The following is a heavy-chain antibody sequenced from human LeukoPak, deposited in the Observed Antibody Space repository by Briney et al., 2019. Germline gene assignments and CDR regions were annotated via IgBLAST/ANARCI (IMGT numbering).Heavy chain of an antibody. D-gene: IGHD1-26*01. CDR3: ARVSISAGKTKFDY. Sequence: SETLSLTCTVSGGSISSYYWSWIRQPPGKGLEWIGYIYYSGSTNYNPSLKSRVTISVDTSKNQFSLKLSSVTAADTAVYYCARVSISAGKTKFDYWGQGTLVTVSS. CDR1: GGSISSYY. J-gene: IGHJ4*02. V-gene: IGHV4-59*01. CDR2: IYYSGST.